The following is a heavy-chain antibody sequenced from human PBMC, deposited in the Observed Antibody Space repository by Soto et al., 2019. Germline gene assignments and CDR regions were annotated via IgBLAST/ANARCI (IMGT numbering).Heavy chain of an antibody. V-gene: IGHV3-21*01. Sequence: GGSLRLSCAASGFTFSSYSMNWVRQAPGKGLEWVSSISSSSSYIYYADSVKGRFTISRDNAKNSLYLQMNSLRAEDTAVYYCERAPVTTDYGMDVWGQGTTVTVSS. CDR2: ISSSSSYI. CDR3: ERAPVTTDYGMDV. J-gene: IGHJ6*02. CDR1: GFTFSSYS. D-gene: IGHD1-1*01.